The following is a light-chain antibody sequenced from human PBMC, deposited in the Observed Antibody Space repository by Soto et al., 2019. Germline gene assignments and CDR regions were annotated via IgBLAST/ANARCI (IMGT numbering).Light chain of an antibody. CDR3: SSYTNTITLIV. Sequence: QSALTQPASVSGSPGQSITISCTGTSSDIGSYRYVSWYQQHPGKAPKLLISEVTHRPSGVSNRFPGSKSGNTASLTISGLQAEDEADYYCSSYTNTITLIVFGTGTKVTV. CDR1: SSDIGSYRY. V-gene: IGLV2-14*01. CDR2: EVT. J-gene: IGLJ1*01.